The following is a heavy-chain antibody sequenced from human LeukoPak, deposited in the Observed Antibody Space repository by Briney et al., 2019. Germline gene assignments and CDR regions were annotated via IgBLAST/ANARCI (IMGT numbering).Heavy chain of an antibody. J-gene: IGHJ4*02. V-gene: IGHV1-18*01. CDR1: GYTFTSYG. CDR2: INPYNGNT. Sequence: APVKVSCMASGYTFTSYGISWVRQAPGQGLECMGWINPYNGNTNYALKVQGRVTMTTDTSTSTAYLELRSLRSDDTAIYYCAREIYGRFDYWGQGNLGTVSS. CDR3: AREIYGRFDY. D-gene: IGHD4-17*01.